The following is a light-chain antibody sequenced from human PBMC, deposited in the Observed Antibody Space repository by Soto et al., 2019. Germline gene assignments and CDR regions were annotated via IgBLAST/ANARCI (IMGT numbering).Light chain of an antibody. CDR2: GAS. CDR3: QQYGSSPMYT. V-gene: IGKV3-20*01. J-gene: IGKJ2*01. CDR1: QSVSSSY. Sequence: EIVLTQSPGTLSLSPGERATLSCRASQSVSSSYLAWYQQKPGQAPRLLIHGASARATGIPDRFSGSGSGTDFTLTIIRLETEDFAVYFCQQYGSSPMYTFGQGTKLEIK.